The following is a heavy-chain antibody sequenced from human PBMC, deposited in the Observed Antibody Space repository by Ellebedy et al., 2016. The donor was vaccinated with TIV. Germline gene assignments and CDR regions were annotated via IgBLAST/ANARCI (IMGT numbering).Heavy chain of an antibody. J-gene: IGHJ5*01. CDR1: GGSISSYY. Sequence: SETLSLTCTVSGGSISSYYWSWIRQPPGKGLQWIGEIDHSGNTNYNPSLKSRVTISADTSKNQFSLKLTSVTAADTAVYYCAREETSGWFDSWGQGTLVSVSS. CDR2: IDHSGNT. CDR3: AREETSGWFDS. V-gene: IGHV4-34*01. D-gene: IGHD5-24*01.